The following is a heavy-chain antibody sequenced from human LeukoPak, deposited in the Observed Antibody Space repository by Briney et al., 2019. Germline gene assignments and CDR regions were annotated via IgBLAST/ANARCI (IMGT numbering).Heavy chain of an antibody. CDR1: GFAVSRNY. CDR2: IYRDDST. D-gene: IGHD5-18*01. J-gene: IGHJ4*02. CDR3: AATSGYSYGRDY. Sequence: GGSLRLSCAASGFAVSRNYMSWVRQAPGKGLEWVSEIYRDDSTYYAASVKGRFSIFRDNSKNTVYLQMNSLSADDTAVYYCAATSGYSYGRDYWGQGTLVTVSS. V-gene: IGHV3-53*01.